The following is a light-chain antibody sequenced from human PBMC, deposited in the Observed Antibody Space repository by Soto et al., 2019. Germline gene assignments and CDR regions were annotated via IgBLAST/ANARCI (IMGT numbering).Light chain of an antibody. Sequence: QSVLTQPPSASGTPGQRVTISCSGSTSNIGGNTVNWYQQLPGTAPKLLIYSNNHRPSGVPDRFSGSKSGTSASLAISGLQSEDEAAYYCASWDDSLNVVTFGGGTKLTVL. V-gene: IGLV1-44*01. CDR2: SNN. J-gene: IGLJ2*01. CDR1: TSNIGGNT. CDR3: ASWDDSLNVVT.